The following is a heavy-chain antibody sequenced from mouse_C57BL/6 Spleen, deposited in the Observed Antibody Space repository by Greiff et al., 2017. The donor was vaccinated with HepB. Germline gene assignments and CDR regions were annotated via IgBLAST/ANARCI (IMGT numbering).Heavy chain of an antibody. D-gene: IGHD2-1*01. CDR3: ARCYGNSYYFDY. CDR2: IYPGDGDT. CDR1: GYAFSSSW. J-gene: IGHJ2*01. Sequence: QVQLKQSGPELVKPGASVKISCKASGYAFSSSWMNWVKQRPGKGLEWIGRIYPGDGDTNYNGKFKGKATLTADKSSSTAYMQLSSLTSEDSAVYFCARCYGNSYYFDYWGQGTTLTVSS. V-gene: IGHV1-82*01.